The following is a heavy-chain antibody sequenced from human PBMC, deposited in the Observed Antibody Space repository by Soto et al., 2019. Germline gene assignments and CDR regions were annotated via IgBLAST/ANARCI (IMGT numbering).Heavy chain of an antibody. CDR1: GESISSSSYY. Sequence: PSETLSLTCIVSGESISSSSYYWGWIRQPPGKGLEWIGSIYYSGRTYYNPSFKSRVIISIDTSKNQFSLKLSSVTATDTAVYYCARQRTTVVTQAYFDHWGQGALVTV. D-gene: IGHD2-21*02. V-gene: IGHV4-39*01. CDR2: IYYSGRT. J-gene: IGHJ4*02. CDR3: ARQRTTVVTQAYFDH.